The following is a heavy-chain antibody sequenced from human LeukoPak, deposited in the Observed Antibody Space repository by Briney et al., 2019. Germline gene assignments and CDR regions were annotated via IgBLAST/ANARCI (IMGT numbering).Heavy chain of an antibody. CDR2: MNPNSGNT. D-gene: IGHD3-10*01. J-gene: IGHJ6*03. Sequence: ASVKVSCKASGYTFTSYDINWVRQATGQGLEWMGWMNPNSGNTGYAQKFQGRVTMTRNTSISTAYMELSSLRSEDTAVYYCARGVEYYYGSGSYYSDYYYYMDVWGKGTTVTISS. CDR3: ARGVEYYYGSGSYYSDYYYYMDV. CDR1: GYTFTSYD. V-gene: IGHV1-8*01.